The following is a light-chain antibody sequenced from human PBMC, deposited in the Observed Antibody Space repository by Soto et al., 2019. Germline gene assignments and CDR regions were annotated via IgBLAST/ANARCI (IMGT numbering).Light chain of an antibody. V-gene: IGLV3-21*02. J-gene: IGLJ2*01. CDR1: NIGYKT. CDR3: QVWDSGSDL. CDR2: DDS. Sequence: SYELTQPPSVSVAPGQTATFICGGDNIGYKTVHWYQQRPGQAPVLVVHDDSDRPSGIPERFSGSNSGNTATLTINRVEAGDEADYYCQVWDSGSDLFGGGTQLTVL.